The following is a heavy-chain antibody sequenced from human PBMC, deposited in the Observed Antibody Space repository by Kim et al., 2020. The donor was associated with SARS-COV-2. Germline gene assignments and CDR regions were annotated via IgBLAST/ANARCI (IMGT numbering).Heavy chain of an antibody. D-gene: IGHD7-27*01. Sequence: GGSLRLSCAASGFTFSSYSMNWVRQAPGKGLEWVSYISSSSSTIYYADSVKGRFTISRDNAKNSLYLQMNSLRDEDTAVYYCARPLTNWGSDYYYYYGMDVWGQGTTVTVSS. J-gene: IGHJ6*02. CDR2: ISSSSSTI. V-gene: IGHV3-48*02. CDR1: GFTFSSYS. CDR3: ARPLTNWGSDYYYYYGMDV.